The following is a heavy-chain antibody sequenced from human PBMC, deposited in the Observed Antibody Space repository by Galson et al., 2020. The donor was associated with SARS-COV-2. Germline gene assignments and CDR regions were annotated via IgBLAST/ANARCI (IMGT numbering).Heavy chain of an antibody. D-gene: IGHD1-26*01. CDR3: ARDVSGGASDI. CDR2: ISHDGRIE. Sequence: QLGESLKISCAASGFTFTNYAIHWVRQAPGKGLEWVAVISHDGRIEVYADSVKGRFTISRDNSKNMLFLQMDSLRADDTAVYYCARDVSGGASDIWGQGTMVTVSS. J-gene: IGHJ3*02. V-gene: IGHV3-30*04. CDR1: GFTFTNYA.